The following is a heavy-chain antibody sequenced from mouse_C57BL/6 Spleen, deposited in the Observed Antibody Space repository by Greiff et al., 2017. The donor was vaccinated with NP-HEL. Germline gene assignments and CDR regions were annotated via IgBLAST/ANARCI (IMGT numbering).Heavy chain of an antibody. Sequence: QVQLQQPGAELVKPGASVKLSCKASGYTFTSYWMHWVKQRPGQGLEWIGMIHPNSGSTNYNEKFKSKATLTVDKSSSTAYMQLSSLTSEDSAVYYCERGGYYYGSSEDWYFEVWGTGTTVTVSS. V-gene: IGHV1-64*01. D-gene: IGHD1-1*01. CDR1: GYTFTSYW. J-gene: IGHJ1*03. CDR2: IHPNSGST. CDR3: ERGGYYYGSSEDWYFEV.